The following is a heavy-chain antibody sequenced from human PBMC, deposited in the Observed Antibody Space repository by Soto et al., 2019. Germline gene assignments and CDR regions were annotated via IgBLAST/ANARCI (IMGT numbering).Heavy chain of an antibody. D-gene: IGHD6-13*01. CDR3: ARSLPYSSSRVDY. V-gene: IGHV4-59*08. J-gene: IGHJ4*02. CDR2: IYYSGST. CDR1: GGSISSYY. Sequence: LSLTCTVSGGSISSYYWSWIRQPPGKGLEWIGYIYYSGSTNYNPSLKSRVTISVDTSKNQFSLKLSSVTAADTAVYYCARSLPYSSSRVDYWGQGTLVTVSS.